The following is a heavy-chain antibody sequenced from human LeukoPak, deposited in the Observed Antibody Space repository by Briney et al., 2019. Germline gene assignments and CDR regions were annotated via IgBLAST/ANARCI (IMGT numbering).Heavy chain of an antibody. Sequence: SETLSLTRTVSGGSISSSNYYWGWIRQPPGKGPEWIGTIYNSGNTYYNPSLKSRVTISVDTSKNQVSLKLTSVTAADTAVYYCARLFDYWGQGTLVTVSS. CDR1: GGSISSSNYY. CDR3: ARLFDY. D-gene: IGHD2-21*01. CDR2: IYNSGNT. V-gene: IGHV4-39*01. J-gene: IGHJ4*02.